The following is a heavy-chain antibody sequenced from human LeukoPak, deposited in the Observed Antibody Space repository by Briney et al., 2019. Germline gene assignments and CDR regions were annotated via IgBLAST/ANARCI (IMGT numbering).Heavy chain of an antibody. CDR3: ARDDMTTVTPYYFDY. V-gene: IGHV3-21*01. CDR2: ISGSGNYT. CDR1: GFTFSSYA. Sequence: GGSLRLSCEVSGFTFSSYAMTWVRQAPGKGLEWVSAISGSGNYTYYADSVKGRFTISRDNAKNSLYLQMNSLRAEDTAVYYCARDDMTTVTPYYFDYWGQGTLVTVSS. D-gene: IGHD4-17*01. J-gene: IGHJ4*02.